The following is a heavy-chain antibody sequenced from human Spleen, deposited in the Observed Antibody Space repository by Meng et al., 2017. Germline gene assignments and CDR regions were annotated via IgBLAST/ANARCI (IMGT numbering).Heavy chain of an antibody. CDR3: AGLFYYFDY. CDR1: GGSFSDYY. D-gene: IGHD3-9*01. J-gene: IGHJ4*02. V-gene: IGHV4-34*01. CDR2: IHHSGST. Sequence: SETLSLTCAVYGGSFSDYYWSWIRQPPGKGLEWIGEIHHSGSTNYNPSLKSRVTISVDTSKNQLSLKLSSVTAADTAVYYCAGLFYYFDYWGQGTLVTVSS.